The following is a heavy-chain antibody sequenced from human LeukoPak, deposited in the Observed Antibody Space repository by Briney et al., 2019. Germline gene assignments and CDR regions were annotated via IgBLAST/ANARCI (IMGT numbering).Heavy chain of an antibody. CDR3: AKGELLVY. V-gene: IGHV3-30-3*01. J-gene: IGHJ4*02. CDR1: GFTFSSYA. Sequence: GGSLRLSCAASGFTFSSYAMHWVRQAPGKGLEWVAVISYDGSNKYYADSVKGRFTIPRDNSKNTLYLQMNSLRAEDTAVYYCAKGELLVYWGQGTLVTVSS. CDR2: ISYDGSNK. D-gene: IGHD1-26*01.